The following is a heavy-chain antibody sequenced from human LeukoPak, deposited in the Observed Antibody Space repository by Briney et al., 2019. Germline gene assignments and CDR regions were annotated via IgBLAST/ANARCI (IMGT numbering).Heavy chain of an antibody. CDR2: ISGSGGST. J-gene: IGHJ6*03. CDR3: AKGFGEYHYYYYYMDV. CDR1: GFTFSSYA. D-gene: IGHD3-10*01. V-gene: IGHV3-23*01. Sequence: GGSLRLSCAASGFTFSSYAMSWVRQAPGKGLEWVSAISGSGGSTYYADSVKGRFTISRDNSKNTLYLQMNSPRAEDTAVYYCAKGFGEYHYYYYYMDVWGKGTTVTISS.